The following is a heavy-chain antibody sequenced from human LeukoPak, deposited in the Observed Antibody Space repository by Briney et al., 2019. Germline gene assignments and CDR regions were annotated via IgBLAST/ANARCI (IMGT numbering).Heavy chain of an antibody. CDR2: INPNSGGT. CDR3: ASPPMSARRTTVVTPLYFQH. V-gene: IGHV1-2*02. CDR1: GYTFTGYY. Sequence: ASVKVSCKASGYTFTGYYMHWVRQAPGQGLEWMGWINPNSGGTNYAQKFQGRVTMTRDTSISTAYMELSRLRSDDTAVYYCASPPMSARRTTVVTPLYFQHWGQGTLVTVSS. D-gene: IGHD4-23*01. J-gene: IGHJ1*01.